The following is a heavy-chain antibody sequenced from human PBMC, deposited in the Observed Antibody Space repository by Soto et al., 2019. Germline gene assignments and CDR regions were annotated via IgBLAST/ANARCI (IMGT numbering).Heavy chain of an antibody. V-gene: IGHV5-51*01. D-gene: IGHD6-19*01. CDR2: IYPGDSDT. Sequence: GVSLKISCKGSGYSLTSYWIGWVRQMPGKGLEWMGIIYPGDSDTRYSPSFQGQVTISADKSISTAYLQMNSLRAEDTAVYYCAKYSSGWYHPFDYWGQGTLVTSPQ. CDR3: AKYSSGWYHPFDY. J-gene: IGHJ4*02. CDR1: GYSLTSYW.